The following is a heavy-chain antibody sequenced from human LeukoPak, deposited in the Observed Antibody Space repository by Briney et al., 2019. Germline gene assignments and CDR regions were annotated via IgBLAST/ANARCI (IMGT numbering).Heavy chain of an antibody. CDR1: GFTFNTHA. Sequence: GGSLRLSCAASGFTFNTHAMSWVRQAPGKGLEWVSGINGNGASTYYSDSVKGRFTISRDDSKNTLYLQMSSLRAEDTAVYYCAKDQGYYYLDYWGQGTLVTLSS. J-gene: IGHJ4*02. V-gene: IGHV3-23*01. CDR2: INGNGAST. CDR3: AKDQGYYYLDY. D-gene: IGHD2-15*01.